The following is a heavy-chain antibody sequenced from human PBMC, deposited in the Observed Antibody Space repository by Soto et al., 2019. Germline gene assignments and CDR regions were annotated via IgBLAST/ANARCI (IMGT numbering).Heavy chain of an antibody. CDR3: AGWGGHDYNY. D-gene: IGHD4-4*01. V-gene: IGHV3-7*03. CDR2: INPDGNVG. Sequence: EVQLLGSGGGLVQPGGPLGLSCVVSGFTFSPYWINWVRQAPGKGLEWVANINPDGNVGTYVDSVRGRFTTSRDNAKNSLYLQMNSLRSDDTAVYFCAGWGGHDYNYWGQGIMVTVSS. J-gene: IGHJ4*02. CDR1: GFTFSPYW.